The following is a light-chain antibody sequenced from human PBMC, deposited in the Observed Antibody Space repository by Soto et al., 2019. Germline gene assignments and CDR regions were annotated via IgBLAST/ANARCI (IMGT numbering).Light chain of an antibody. J-gene: IGKJ4*01. CDR2: GAS. V-gene: IGKV3-20*01. CDR3: QQYASSPLT. CDR1: QSVRSNY. Sequence: EIVLTQSPGTLSLSSGEIATLSCRASQSVRSNYLAWYQQKPGQAPRLLIYGASSRATGIPDRFGGSGSGTDFTLTISRLEPEDFAVYYCQQYASSPLTFGGGTKVEIK.